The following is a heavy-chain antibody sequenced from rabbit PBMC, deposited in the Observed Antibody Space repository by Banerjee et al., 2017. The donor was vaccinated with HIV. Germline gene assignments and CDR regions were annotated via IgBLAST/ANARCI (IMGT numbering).Heavy chain of an antibody. Sequence: QEQLEESGGDLVKPEGSLTITCTASGFSFINKYVMCWVRQAPGKGLEWIGCINAISGDTVYATWAKGRFTISKASWTTVTLQMTSLTAADTATYFCARDGGSSVYTQYYFNLWGQGTLVTVS. CDR1: GFSFINKYV. CDR3: ARDGGSSVYTQYYFNL. CDR2: INAISGDT. V-gene: IGHV1S45*01. D-gene: IGHD8-1*01. J-gene: IGHJ4*01.